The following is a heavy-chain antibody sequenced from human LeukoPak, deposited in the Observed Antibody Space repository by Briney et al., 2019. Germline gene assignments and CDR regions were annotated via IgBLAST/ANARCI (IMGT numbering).Heavy chain of an antibody. Sequence: GGSLRLSCAASGFTFSSYWMSWVRQAPGKGLEGVGDIKQDGSEKNYVDSVKGRFTISRDNAKNTLYLQMNSLRAEDTAVYYCAGGTTMIVVVGRDAFDIWGQGTMVTVSS. CDR1: GFTFSSYW. J-gene: IGHJ3*02. CDR2: IKQDGSEK. CDR3: AGGTTMIVVVGRDAFDI. D-gene: IGHD3-22*01. V-gene: IGHV3-7*01.